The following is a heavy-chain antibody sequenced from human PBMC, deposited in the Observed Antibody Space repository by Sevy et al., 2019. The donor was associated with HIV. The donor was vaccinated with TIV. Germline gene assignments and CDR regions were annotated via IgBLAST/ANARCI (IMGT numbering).Heavy chain of an antibody. Sequence: ASVKVSCKASGYTFTGYYMHWVRQAPGQGLEWMGWINPNSGGTNYAQKFQGRVTMTRDTSISTAYMELSRLGSDDTAVYYCARGYDFWSGYRFDYWGQGTLVTVSS. J-gene: IGHJ4*02. D-gene: IGHD3-3*01. CDR3: ARGYDFWSGYRFDY. V-gene: IGHV1-2*02. CDR2: INPNSGGT. CDR1: GYTFTGYY.